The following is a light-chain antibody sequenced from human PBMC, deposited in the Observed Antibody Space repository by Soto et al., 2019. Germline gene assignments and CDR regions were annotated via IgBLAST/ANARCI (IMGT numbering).Light chain of an antibody. CDR2: DAS. J-gene: IGKJ3*01. CDR1: QSVSSY. CDR3: QQRINWPRRFT. Sequence: EILLTQSPATLSLSPGERATLSCRASQSVSSYLAWYQQKPGQAPRLLIYDASNRATGIPARFSGSGSGTDFTLAISSLEPEDFAVYYCQQRINWPRRFTLGPGTKVDIK. V-gene: IGKV3-11*01.